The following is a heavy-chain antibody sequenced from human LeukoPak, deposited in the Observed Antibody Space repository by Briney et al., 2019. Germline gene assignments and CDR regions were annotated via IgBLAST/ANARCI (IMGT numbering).Heavy chain of an antibody. V-gene: IGHV1-18*01. CDR1: GYTFTKYG. D-gene: IGHD3-22*01. CDR3: ARGPHYDDSSGYYYPVGYFEY. CDR2: ISAYNGNT. Sequence: ASVKVPYKASGYTFTKYGIRLVRQAPGQGLEWMGWISAYNGNTNYAQKLQGRVTMTTDTSTSTAYMELRILRSDDTAVYYCARGPHYDDSSGYYYPVGYFEYWGQGTLVTVSS. J-gene: IGHJ4*02.